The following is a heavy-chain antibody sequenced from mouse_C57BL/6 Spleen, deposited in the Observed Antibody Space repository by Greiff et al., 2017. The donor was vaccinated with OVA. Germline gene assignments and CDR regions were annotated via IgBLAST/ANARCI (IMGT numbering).Heavy chain of an antibody. CDR2: IWSGGST. CDR1: GFSLTSYG. D-gene: IGHD1-1*01. V-gene: IGHV2-2*01. CDR3: ARNYYGSSYVGPFPY. J-gene: IGHJ3*01. Sequence: VKLMESGPGLVQPSQSLSITCTVSGFSLTSYGVHWVRQSPGKGLEWLGVIWSGGSTDYNAAFISRLSISKDNSKSQVFFKMNSLQADDTAIYYCARNYYGSSYVGPFPYWGQGTLVTVSA.